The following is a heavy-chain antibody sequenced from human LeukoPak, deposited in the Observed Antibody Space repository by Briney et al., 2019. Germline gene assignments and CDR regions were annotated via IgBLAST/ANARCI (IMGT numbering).Heavy chain of an antibody. D-gene: IGHD3-9*01. J-gene: IGHJ6*02. CDR2: IGGLGEST. V-gene: IGHV3-23*01. Sequence: GGSLRLSCETSGFTFSRYAMTWVRQAPGKGLEWVSTIGGLGESTNYGDSVKGRFTISRDNSKNTLYLQMNNMRAEDTAVYYCAKDRDIILTGHGMDVWGQGTTVTVSS. CDR3: AKDRDIILTGHGMDV. CDR1: GFTFSRYA.